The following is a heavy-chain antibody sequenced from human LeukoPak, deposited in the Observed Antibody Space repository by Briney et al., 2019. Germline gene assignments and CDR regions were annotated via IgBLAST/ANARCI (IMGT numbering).Heavy chain of an antibody. CDR2: IWYDGSNK. Sequence: GGSLRLSCAASGFTFSSYGMHWVRQAPGKGLEWVAVIWYDGSNKYYADSVKGRFTISRDNSKNTLYLQMSSLRAEDTAVYYCVKDRSGYDYFDFWGQGTLVTVSS. CDR3: VKDRSGYDYFDF. J-gene: IGHJ4*02. D-gene: IGHD5-12*01. V-gene: IGHV3-30*02. CDR1: GFTFSSYG.